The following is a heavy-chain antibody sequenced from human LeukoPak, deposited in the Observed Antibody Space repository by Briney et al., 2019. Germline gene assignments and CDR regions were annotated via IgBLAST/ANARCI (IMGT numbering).Heavy chain of an antibody. Sequence: PGGSLRLSCAASGFTFSSYGMSWVRQAPGKGLEWVSAISGSGGSTYYADSVKGRFTISRDNSKNTLYLQMNSLRAEDTAVYYCAKAGATFGGVIDTTSFYFDYWGQGTLVTVSS. D-gene: IGHD3-16*02. V-gene: IGHV3-23*01. J-gene: IGHJ4*02. CDR3: AKAGATFGGVIDTTSFYFDY. CDR1: GFTFSSYG. CDR2: ISGSGGST.